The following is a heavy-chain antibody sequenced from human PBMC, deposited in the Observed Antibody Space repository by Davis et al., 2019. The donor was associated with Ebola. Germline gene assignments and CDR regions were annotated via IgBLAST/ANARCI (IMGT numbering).Heavy chain of an antibody. J-gene: IGHJ3*02. D-gene: IGHD1-26*01. V-gene: IGHV3-23*01. CDR1: GFTFSSYA. CDR3: AATVGPTKAAFDI. Sequence: GESLKISCAGSGFTFSSYAMSWVRQAPGKGLEWVSGISGYGGSTYYADSVRGRFTISRDNSKNTVHLQMNSLRGEDTAVYYCAATVGPTKAAFDIWGQGTEVTVSS. CDR2: ISGYGGST.